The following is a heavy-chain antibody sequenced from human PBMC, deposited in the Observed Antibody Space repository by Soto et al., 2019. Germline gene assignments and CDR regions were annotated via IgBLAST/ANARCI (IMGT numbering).Heavy chain of an antibody. V-gene: IGHV1-46*01. CDR3: ARGGEVGVAGSAAFDM. J-gene: IGHJ3*02. CDR1: GYTVTTHY. Sequence: QVQLVQSGAEVKKPGASVKISCTASGYTVTTHYMHWVRQAPGRGLEWMGAINPGSGAAKYTQTFQARVNMTRDTSTNTDYMEMSALRSEDTAVFYCARGGEVGVAGSAAFDMWGQGTMVTVSS. D-gene: IGHD3-3*01. CDR2: INPGSGAA.